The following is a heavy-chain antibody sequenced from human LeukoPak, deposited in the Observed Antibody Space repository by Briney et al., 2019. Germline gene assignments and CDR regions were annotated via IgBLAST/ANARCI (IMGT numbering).Heavy chain of an antibody. J-gene: IGHJ5*02. CDR2: ISHSGST. D-gene: IGHD6-19*01. CDR3: ARAVTGPRFDP. V-gene: IGHV4-38-2*01. Sequence: PPETLSLTCVVSNYSISSDNYWGWIRQSPGKGLEWIGSISHSGSTYYNPSLQSRVTISVDTSKNQFSLNLTSVTTTGTALYYCARAVTGPRFDPWGQGTLVTVSS. CDR1: NYSISSDNY.